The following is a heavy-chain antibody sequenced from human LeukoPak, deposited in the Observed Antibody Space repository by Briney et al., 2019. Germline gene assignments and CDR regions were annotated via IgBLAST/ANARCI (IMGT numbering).Heavy chain of an antibody. CDR1: GGTFSSYA. J-gene: IGHJ4*02. Sequence: ASMKVSCKASGGTFSSYAISWVRQAPGQGLEWMGGIIPIFGTANYAQKFQGRVTITTDESTSTAYMELSSLRSEDTAVYYCARAGYYDYVWPFYWGQGTLVTVSS. V-gene: IGHV1-69*05. CDR3: ARAGYYDYVWPFY. CDR2: IIPIFGTA. D-gene: IGHD3-16*01.